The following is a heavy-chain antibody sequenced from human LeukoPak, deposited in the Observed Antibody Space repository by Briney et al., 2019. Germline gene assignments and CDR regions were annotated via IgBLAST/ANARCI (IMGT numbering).Heavy chain of an antibody. CDR3: ARGPMRGWFDP. Sequence: KPSETLSLTCAVSGGSFSGYYWTWIRQPPGKGLEWIGEIGHSGSSNYKASLNSRVTISVDTPKNQFSLKLSSVTAADTAVYYCARGPMRGWFDPWGQGTLVTVSS. CDR2: IGHSGSS. CDR1: GGSFSGYY. J-gene: IGHJ5*02. V-gene: IGHV4-34*01.